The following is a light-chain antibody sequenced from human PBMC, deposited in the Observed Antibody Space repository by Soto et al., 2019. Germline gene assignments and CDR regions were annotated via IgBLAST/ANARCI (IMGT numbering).Light chain of an antibody. CDR1: QSFSFY. CDR2: AQX. V-gene: IGKV3-15*01. CDR3: HQYSERPLNT. Sequence: EIVLTQSPATLSLSPGARATVPXRASQSFSFYFAWYQQRPGXXTRIXXXAQXTRATGIPARFIGSGSGKEFSLTITGLQSEDFAVSYCHQYSERPLNTFGQGTRLEIK. J-gene: IGKJ5*01.